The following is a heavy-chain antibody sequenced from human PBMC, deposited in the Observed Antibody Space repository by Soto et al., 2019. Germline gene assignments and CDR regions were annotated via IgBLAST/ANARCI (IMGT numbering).Heavy chain of an antibody. V-gene: IGHV3-30*03. Sequence: QVRLVESGGGVVQPGRSLRLSCAASGFNFGVFGMHWVRQAPGKGLEWLSVLSYEGSEEYYADSVRGRFTISRDNSKNTLFLQMDSLRVDDTGVYYCALTRPSSLLDVAGPGFEYWGQGTLVTVS. CDR1: GFNFGVFG. J-gene: IGHJ4*02. CDR3: ALTRPSSLLDVAGPGFEY. CDR2: LSYEGSEE. D-gene: IGHD6-19*01.